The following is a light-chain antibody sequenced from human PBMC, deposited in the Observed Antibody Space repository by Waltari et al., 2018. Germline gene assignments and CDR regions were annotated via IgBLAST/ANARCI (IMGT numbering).Light chain of an antibody. V-gene: IGLV3-21*02. Sequence: SYELTQPPSLSVAPGQTASAPCGGNNIGRKSWHWYQQKPGRAPVLVAYDNSVRPSGIPERFSGSNSGNTATLTINRVEAGDEADYFCQVWDSSTDSVVFGGGTKLAVL. CDR3: QVWDSSTDSVV. CDR1: NIGRKS. CDR2: DNS. J-gene: IGLJ2*01.